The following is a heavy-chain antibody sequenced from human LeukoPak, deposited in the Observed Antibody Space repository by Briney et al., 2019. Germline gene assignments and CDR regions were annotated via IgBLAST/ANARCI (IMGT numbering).Heavy chain of an antibody. CDR3: AGAGGSIKPFDY. V-gene: IGHV3-53*01. J-gene: IGHJ4*02. D-gene: IGHD2-2*01. CDR1: GFTVSSNY. Sequence: GGSLRLSCAASGFTVSSNYMNWVRQAPGKGLEWVSVIYSGGTTYYADSVRGRFTISRDNSKNTLYLQMSSLRAEDTAVYYCAGAGGSIKPFDYWGQGTLVTVSS. CDR2: IYSGGTT.